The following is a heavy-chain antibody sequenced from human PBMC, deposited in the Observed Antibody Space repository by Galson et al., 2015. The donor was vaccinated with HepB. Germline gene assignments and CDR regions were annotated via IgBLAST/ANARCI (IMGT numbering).Heavy chain of an antibody. V-gene: IGHV1-69*13. CDR2: IIPIFGTA. J-gene: IGHJ4*02. Sequence: SVKVSCKASGGTFSTYAISWVRQAPGQGLEWMGGIIPIFGTANYAQKFQGRVTITADESTSTAYMELSSLRSDDTAVYYCARTRPPGRTYYYDNSGYYSDYWGQGTLVTVSS. D-gene: IGHD3-22*01. CDR1: GGTFSTYA. CDR3: ARTRPPGRTYYYDNSGYYSDY.